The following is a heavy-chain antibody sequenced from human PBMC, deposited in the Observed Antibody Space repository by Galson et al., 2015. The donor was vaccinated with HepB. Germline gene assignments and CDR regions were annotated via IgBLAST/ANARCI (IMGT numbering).Heavy chain of an antibody. D-gene: IGHD2/OR15-2a*01. CDR2: TRQSGSEK. J-gene: IGHJ6*02. CDR3: ARNSGYYSWAMDV. Sequence: SLRLSCAGSGFTFSTYWMTWVRQAPGKGLEWVANTRQSGSEKYYVDSVKGRFTISRDNAKNSLYLQMNSLRAEDTAVYYCARNSGYYSWAMDVWGQGTTVTVSS. V-gene: IGHV3-7*03. CDR1: GFTFSTYW.